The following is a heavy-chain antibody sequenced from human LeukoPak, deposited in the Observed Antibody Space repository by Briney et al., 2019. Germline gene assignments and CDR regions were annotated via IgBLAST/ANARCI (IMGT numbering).Heavy chain of an antibody. CDR1: GGAISSGDYY. CDR2: IYRTGST. CDR3: AREISGYYYYFDY. J-gene: IGHJ4*02. V-gene: IGHV4-30-4*01. D-gene: IGHD3-22*01. Sequence: SETLSLTCTVSGGAISSGDYYWTWIRQPPGKGLEWIGYIYRTGSTYYNPPLKSRLTLSLDTSKNQFSLKLRSVTAADTAVYYCAREISGYYYYFDYWGRGTLVTVSS.